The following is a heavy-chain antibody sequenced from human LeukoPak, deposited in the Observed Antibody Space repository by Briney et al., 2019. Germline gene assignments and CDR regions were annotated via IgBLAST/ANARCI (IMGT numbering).Heavy chain of an antibody. CDR3: ATWTFYGDSSRYYGMDV. D-gene: IGHD4-17*01. CDR2: IIPIFGTA. J-gene: IGHJ6*02. Sequence: ASVNVTCKASGGTFSSYAISWVRQAPGQGLEWMGGIIPIFGTANYAQKFQGRVTITADESTSTAYMELSSLRSEDTAVYYCATWTFYGDSSRYYGMDVWGQGTTVTVSS. V-gene: IGHV1-69*13. CDR1: GGTFSSYA.